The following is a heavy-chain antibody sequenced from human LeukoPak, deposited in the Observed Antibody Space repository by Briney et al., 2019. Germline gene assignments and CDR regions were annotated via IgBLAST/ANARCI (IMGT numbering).Heavy chain of an antibody. D-gene: IGHD2-2*01. J-gene: IGHJ4*02. CDR2: IYPGDSDT. CDR1: GYSFTSYW. Sequence: GESLQISCKGSGYSFTSYWIGWVRQLPRKGLEWMEIIYPGDSDTRYSPSFQGQVTLSADKSISTAYLQWSSLKASDTAMYYCARGYCSSTSCYRGYYFDYWGQGTLVTVSS. CDR3: ARGYCSSTSCYRGYYFDY. V-gene: IGHV5-51*01.